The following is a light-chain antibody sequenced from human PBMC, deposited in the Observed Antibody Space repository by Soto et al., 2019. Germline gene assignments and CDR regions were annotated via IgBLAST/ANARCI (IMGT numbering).Light chain of an antibody. CDR1: QSVGSN. Sequence: EIVMTQSPVTLSVSPGERATLSCRASQSVGSNLAWYQQKPGQAPRLLISGASTGATGVPATFSGSGSGTEFTLTINSLQSEDFAIYYCQQRSNWPPTFGQGTKVDIK. V-gene: IGKV3-15*01. J-gene: IGKJ1*01. CDR3: QQRSNWPPT. CDR2: GAS.